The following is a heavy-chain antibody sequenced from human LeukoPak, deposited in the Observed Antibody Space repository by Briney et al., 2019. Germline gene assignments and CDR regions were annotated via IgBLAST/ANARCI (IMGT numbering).Heavy chain of an antibody. CDR1: GGSISSHY. Sequence: SETLSLTCTVSGGSISSHYWSWVRQPPGKGLEWIGYIYYSGSTNYNPSLKRRVTISVDPSKTQFSLKLSSVTAADTAVYYCARSYGSGSYYNPGWFDPWGQGTLVTVSS. V-gene: IGHV4-59*11. D-gene: IGHD3-10*01. CDR2: IYYSGST. CDR3: ARSYGSGSYYNPGWFDP. J-gene: IGHJ5*02.